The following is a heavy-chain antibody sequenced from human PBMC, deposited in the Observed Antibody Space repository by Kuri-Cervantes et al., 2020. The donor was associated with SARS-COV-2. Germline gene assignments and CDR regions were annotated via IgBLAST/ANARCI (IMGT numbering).Heavy chain of an antibody. J-gene: IGHJ6*03. CDR1: GFTFSSYG. CDR2: IRYDGSNK. Sequence: GESLKTSCAASGFTFSSYGMHWVRQAPGKGLEWVAFIRYDGSNKYYADSVKGRFTISRDNSKNTLYLQMNSLRAEDTAVYYCAKVVSYRHYYYMDVWGKGTTVTVSS. CDR3: AKVVSYRHYYYMDV. V-gene: IGHV3-30*02. D-gene: IGHD1-26*01.